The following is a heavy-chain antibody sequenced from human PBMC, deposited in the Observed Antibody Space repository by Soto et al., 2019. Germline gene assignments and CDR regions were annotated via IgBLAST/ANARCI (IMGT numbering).Heavy chain of an antibody. Sequence: ASVKVSCKASGYTFTSYAMHWVRQAPGQRLEWMGWINAGNGNTKYSQKFQGRVTITRDTSASTAYMELSSLRSEDTAVYYCARGYSSGWPHYYFDYWGQGTLVTSPQ. CDR3: ARGYSSGWPHYYFDY. CDR2: INAGNGNT. D-gene: IGHD6-19*01. J-gene: IGHJ4*02. CDR1: GYTFTSYA. V-gene: IGHV1-3*01.